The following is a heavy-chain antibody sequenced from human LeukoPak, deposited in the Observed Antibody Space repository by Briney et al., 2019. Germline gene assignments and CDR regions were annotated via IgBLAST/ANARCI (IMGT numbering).Heavy chain of an antibody. V-gene: IGHV3-7*01. CDR2: IKQDGSEK. J-gene: IGHJ4*02. D-gene: IGHD5-18*01. Sequence: LPGGSLRLSCAASGFTFDLYSRNWVRQAPGRGLEWVANIKQDGSEKYYVDSVKGRFTISRDNAKNALYLQMNSLRAEDTAVYYCAKDQVRGYSYGIKDYWGQGTLVTVSS. CDR3: AKDQVRGYSYGIKDY. CDR1: GFTFDLYS.